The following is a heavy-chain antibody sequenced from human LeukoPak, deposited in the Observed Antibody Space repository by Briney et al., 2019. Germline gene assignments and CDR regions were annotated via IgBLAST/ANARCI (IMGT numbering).Heavy chain of an antibody. CDR3: AKYHFRTIFGVVTSGVPYYFDY. J-gene: IGHJ4*02. V-gene: IGHV3-30*02. Sequence: AGGSLRLSCAASGFTFSRYGMHWVRQAPGKGLEWVAFIRYDGSNKYYADSVKGRFTISRDNSKNTLYLQMNSLRAEDTAVYYCAKYHFRTIFGVVTSGVPYYFDYWGQGTLVTVSS. CDR1: GFTFSRYG. D-gene: IGHD3-3*01. CDR2: IRYDGSNK.